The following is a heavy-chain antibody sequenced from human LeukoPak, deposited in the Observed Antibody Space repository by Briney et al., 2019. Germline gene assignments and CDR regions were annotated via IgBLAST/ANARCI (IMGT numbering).Heavy chain of an antibody. CDR3: AKEIHAFGGFDY. V-gene: IGHV3-30*18. J-gene: IGHJ4*02. Sequence: GGSLRLSCAVSGFTFSSYGMHWVRQAPGKGLEWVAGISKSASHQSHADSVKGRFTISRDNSKNTLFLQMNSLRIEDTAVYYCAKEIHAFGGFDYWGQGTLVTVSS. CDR2: ISKSASHQ. CDR1: GFTFSSYG. D-gene: IGHD3-10*01.